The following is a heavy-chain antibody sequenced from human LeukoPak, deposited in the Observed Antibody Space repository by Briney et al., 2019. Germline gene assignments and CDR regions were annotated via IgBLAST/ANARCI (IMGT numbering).Heavy chain of an antibody. J-gene: IGHJ4*02. D-gene: IGHD4-17*01. Sequence: GGSLRLSCAASGFTFTSYWIGWVRQMPGKGLEWIGIIYPGDSDTRYSPSFQGQVTISADKSISTAYLQWSSLKASDTAMYYCASPREYGDYVAYDYWGQGTLVTVSS. V-gene: IGHV5-51*01. CDR1: GFTFTSYW. CDR2: IYPGDSDT. CDR3: ASPREYGDYVAYDY.